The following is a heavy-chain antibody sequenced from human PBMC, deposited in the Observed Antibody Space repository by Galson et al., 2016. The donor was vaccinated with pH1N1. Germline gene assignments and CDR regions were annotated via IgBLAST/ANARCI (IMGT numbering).Heavy chain of an antibody. Sequence: SLRLSCAASGFTYDDYAMHWVRQAPGKGLDWVSGIRWSSGSIGYADSVKGRFTISRDNAKKSLYLQMNSLRAEDTAVYYCVRSVGGRDSYWGQGTLVTVSS. J-gene: IGHJ4*02. CDR2: IRWSSGSI. D-gene: IGHD2-21*01. CDR3: VRSVGGRDSY. V-gene: IGHV3-9*01. CDR1: GFTYDDYA.